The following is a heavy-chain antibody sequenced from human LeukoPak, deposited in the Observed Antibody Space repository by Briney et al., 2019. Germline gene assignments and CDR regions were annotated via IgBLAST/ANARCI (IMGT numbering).Heavy chain of an antibody. J-gene: IGHJ4*02. CDR1: GFTFSSYA. CDR3: AKDRFADQLLWDY. CDR2: ISGSGGST. Sequence: PGGSRRLSCAASGFTFSSYAMSWVPRAPGKGRGGVSAISGSGGSTYYADSVKGRFTISRDNSKNTLYLQMNSLRAEDTAVYYCAKDRFADQLLWDYWGQGTLVTVSS. V-gene: IGHV3-23*01. D-gene: IGHD2-2*01.